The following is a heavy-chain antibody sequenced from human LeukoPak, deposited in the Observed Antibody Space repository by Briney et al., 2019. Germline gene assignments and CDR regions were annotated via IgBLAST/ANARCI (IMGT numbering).Heavy chain of an antibody. D-gene: IGHD5-12*01. Sequence: ASVKVSCKASGYTFTSYGISWVRQAPGQGLEWMGWISAYNDNTNYAQNLQGRVTMTTDTSTSTAYMELRSLRSDDTAVYYCAREVATYYYYYMDVWGKGTTVTVSS. J-gene: IGHJ6*03. V-gene: IGHV1-18*01. CDR2: ISAYNDNT. CDR1: GYTFTSYG. CDR3: AREVATYYYYYMDV.